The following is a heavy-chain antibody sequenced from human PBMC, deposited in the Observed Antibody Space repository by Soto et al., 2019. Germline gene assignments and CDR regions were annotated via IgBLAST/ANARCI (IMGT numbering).Heavy chain of an antibody. Sequence: GGSLRLSCAASGFTFSSFGMHWVRQAPGKGLEWVSRIRIDGSRTDSADSVKGRFTISRDSAMNTVHLQMNSLRVEDTAVYYCARSCCREQNWFDPWGQGTLVTVSS. CDR1: GFTFSSFG. D-gene: IGHD2-15*01. J-gene: IGHJ5*02. CDR2: IRIDGSRT. CDR3: ARSCCREQNWFDP. V-gene: IGHV3-33*01.